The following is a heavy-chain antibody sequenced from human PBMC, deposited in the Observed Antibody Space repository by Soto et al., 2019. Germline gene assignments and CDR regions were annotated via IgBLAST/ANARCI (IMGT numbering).Heavy chain of an antibody. J-gene: IGHJ5*01. D-gene: IGHD2-21*02. CDR3: ARSYCGGDCPNNWFDS. CDR2: INPSGGTT. Sequence: QVQLVQSGAEVKNPGASVKVSCKASGYIFSGYYIHWVRQAPGQGLEWMGIINPSGGTTTYAQKFPDRVPRARDSSPSTVSMELSSLRSEDTAMYYCARSYCGGDCPNNWFDSWGQGTLVTVSS. V-gene: IGHV1-46*01. CDR1: GYIFSGYY.